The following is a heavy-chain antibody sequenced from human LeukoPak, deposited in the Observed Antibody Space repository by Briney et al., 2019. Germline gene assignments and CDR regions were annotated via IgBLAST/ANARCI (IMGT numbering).Heavy chain of an antibody. V-gene: IGHV1-8*01. Sequence: ASVKVSCKASGYTFTSHGINWVRQATGQGLEWMGWMNPNSGNTGYAQKFQGRVTMARNTSISTAYMELSSLRSEDTVVYYCARSGSTTYNWFDPWGQGTLVTVSS. CDR2: MNPNSGNT. CDR3: ARSGSTTYNWFDP. D-gene: IGHD2-15*01. CDR1: GYTFTSHG. J-gene: IGHJ5*02.